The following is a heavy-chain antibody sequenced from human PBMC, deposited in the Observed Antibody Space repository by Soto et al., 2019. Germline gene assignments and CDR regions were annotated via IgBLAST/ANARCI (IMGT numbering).Heavy chain of an antibody. J-gene: IGHJ4*02. D-gene: IGHD4-4*01. V-gene: IGHV4-34*01. CDR1: GGSFSGYY. CDR2: IKHSGST. CDR3: ARTLGPQVTGYVDSDYRWTIDQ. Sequence: SETLSLTCAVYGGSFSGYYWSWIRQPPGKGLEWIGEIKHSGSTNYNPSLLSRVTISADTSKNQFFLRLTSVTAADTGVYFCARTLGPQVTGYVDSDYRWTIDQWGQGTLVTVSS.